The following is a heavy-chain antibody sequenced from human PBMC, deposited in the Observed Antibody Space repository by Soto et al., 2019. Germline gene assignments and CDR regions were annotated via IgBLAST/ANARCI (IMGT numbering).Heavy chain of an antibody. D-gene: IGHD3-9*01. CDR2: IKSKTDGGTT. J-gene: IGHJ6*02. V-gene: IGHV3-15*07. CDR1: GFTFSNAW. Sequence: EVQLVESGGGLVKPGGSLSLSCAASGFTFSNAWMNWVRQAPGKGLGWVGRIKSKTDGGTTDYAAPVKGRFTISRDDSKNTLYLQMTSLKTEDTAVYYCTTAQTYYDILTGYYIAPFYYYGMDVWGQGTTVTVSS. CDR3: TTAQTYYDILTGYYIAPFYYYGMDV.